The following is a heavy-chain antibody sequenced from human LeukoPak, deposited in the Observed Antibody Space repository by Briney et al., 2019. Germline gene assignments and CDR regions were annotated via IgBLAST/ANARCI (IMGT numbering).Heavy chain of an antibody. CDR1: GYTFTSYY. Sequence: GASVKVSCKASGYTFTSYYMHWVRQAPGQGLEWMGWINPNSGGTNYAQKFQGRVTMTTDTSTSTAYMELRSLRSGDTAVYYCARDRAAGYYYYMDVWGKGTTVTVSS. CDR3: ARDRAAGYYYYMDV. D-gene: IGHD6-13*01. CDR2: INPNSGGT. J-gene: IGHJ6*03. V-gene: IGHV1-2*02.